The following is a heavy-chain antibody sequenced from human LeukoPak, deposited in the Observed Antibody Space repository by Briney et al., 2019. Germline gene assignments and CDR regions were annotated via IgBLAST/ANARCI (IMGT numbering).Heavy chain of an antibody. CDR1: GFTSSSYS. Sequence: GGSLRLSCAASGFTSSSYSMNWVRQAPGKGLEWVSSISSSSSYIYYADSVKGRFTISRDNAKNSLYLQMNSLRAEDTAVYYCARDQRITMVRGVIMNFDYWGQGTLVTVSS. J-gene: IGHJ4*02. D-gene: IGHD3-10*01. CDR3: ARDQRITMVRGVIMNFDY. CDR2: ISSSSSYI. V-gene: IGHV3-21*01.